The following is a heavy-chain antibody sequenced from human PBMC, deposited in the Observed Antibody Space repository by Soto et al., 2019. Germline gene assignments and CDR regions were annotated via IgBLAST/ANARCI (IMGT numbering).Heavy chain of an antibody. D-gene: IGHD3-10*01. CDR2: ISAYKGNT. J-gene: IGHJ3*02. Sequence: QVQLVQSGAEVKKPGASVKVSCKASGYTFTSYGITWVRRAPGQGLEWMGWISAYKGNTNYAQKHKGRVTRTTDPSTITAYKEQRSLRSDDTAVNSCARARIAFLWFGADACDIWGQGTMVTVSS. CDR3: ARARIAFLWFGADACDI. V-gene: IGHV1-18*01. CDR1: GYTFTSYG.